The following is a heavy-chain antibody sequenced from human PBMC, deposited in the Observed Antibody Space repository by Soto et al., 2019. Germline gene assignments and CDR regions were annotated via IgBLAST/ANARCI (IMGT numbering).Heavy chain of an antibody. CDR1: GDPIGSGDFY. V-gene: IGHV4-30-4*01. J-gene: IGHJ5*01. Sequence: QVQLQESGPGLVKASQTLSLKCTVSGDPIGSGDFYWTWIRQTPGRGLEWIGNIYHSGTTSYNPSLGSRISTSIDTSKNVFSLSLASVTVADTAVYFCARDLLVFDSSGFHFWGRGILVSVAS. D-gene: IGHD3-22*01. CDR2: IYHSGTT. CDR3: ARDLLVFDSSGFHF.